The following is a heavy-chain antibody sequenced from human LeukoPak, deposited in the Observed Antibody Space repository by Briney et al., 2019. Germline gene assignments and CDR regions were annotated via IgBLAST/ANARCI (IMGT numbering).Heavy chain of an antibody. D-gene: IGHD3-22*01. CDR3: AKDAGLYYYDSSGYQGPYFDY. CDR1: GFTFSSYG. Sequence: GGSLRLSCAASGFTFSSYGMHWVRQAPGKGLEWVAFIRYDGSNKYYADSVKGRFTISRDNSKNTLYLQMDSLRAEDTAVYYCAKDAGLYYYDSSGYQGPYFDYWGQGTLVTVSS. CDR2: IRYDGSNK. J-gene: IGHJ4*02. V-gene: IGHV3-30*02.